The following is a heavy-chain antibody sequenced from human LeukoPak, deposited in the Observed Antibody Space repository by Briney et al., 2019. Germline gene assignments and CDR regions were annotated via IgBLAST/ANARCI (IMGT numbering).Heavy chain of an antibody. CDR3: AREFVNVWGSYRYLGY. J-gene: IGHJ4*02. V-gene: IGHV1-2*02. Sequence: ASVKVSCKASGYTFTGYYMHWVRQAPGQGLEWMGWINPNSGGTNYAQKFQGRVTMTRDTSIGTAYMELSRLRSDDTAVYCCAREFVNVWGSYRYLGYWGQGTLVTVSS. D-gene: IGHD3-16*02. CDR2: INPNSGGT. CDR1: GYTFTGYY.